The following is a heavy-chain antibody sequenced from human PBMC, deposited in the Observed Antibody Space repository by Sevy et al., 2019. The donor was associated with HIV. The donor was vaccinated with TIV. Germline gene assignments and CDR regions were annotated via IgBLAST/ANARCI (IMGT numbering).Heavy chain of an antibody. CDR2: IKADGSET. V-gene: IGHV3-7*01. D-gene: IGHD3-10*01. J-gene: IGHJ4*02. CDR1: GFTFSRDW. CDR3: ARGANNLYN. Sequence: GGSRRLSCAASGFTFSRDWMTWVRQAPGKGLEWVAKIKADGSETYSVDSVKGRFSISRDNAKNALYLQMNSLRAEDTAVYYCARGANNLYNWGQGTLVTVSS.